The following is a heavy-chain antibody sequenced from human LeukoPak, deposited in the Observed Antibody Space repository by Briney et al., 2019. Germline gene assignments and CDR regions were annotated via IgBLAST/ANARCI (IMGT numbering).Heavy chain of an antibody. CDR1: GGSISSSSYY. CDR3: ARHLSVTRDY. V-gene: IGHV4-39*01. CDR2: IYYSGST. D-gene: IGHD4-17*01. Sequence: SETLSLTCTVSGGSISSSSYYWGWIRQPPGKGLEWIGSIYYSGSTYYNPSLKSRVTISVDTSKSQFSLKLSSVTAADTAVYYCARHLSVTRDYWGQGTLVTVSS. J-gene: IGHJ4*02.